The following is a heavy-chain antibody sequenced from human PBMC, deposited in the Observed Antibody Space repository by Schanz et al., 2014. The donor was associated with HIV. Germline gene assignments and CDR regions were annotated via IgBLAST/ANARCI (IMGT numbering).Heavy chain of an antibody. CDR2: ISWNSGSI. CDR3: ARSFNWGGRGDYFDY. D-gene: IGHD7-27*01. V-gene: IGHV3-9*01. Sequence: EVQLVESGGGLVQPGRSLRLSCAASGFTFSSYAMHWVRQAPGKGLEWVSVISWNSGSIGYADSVKGRFTISRDNAKNSMYLQMNSLRVEDTAVYYCARSFNWGGRGDYFDYWGQGTLVTVSS. J-gene: IGHJ4*02. CDR1: GFTFSSYA.